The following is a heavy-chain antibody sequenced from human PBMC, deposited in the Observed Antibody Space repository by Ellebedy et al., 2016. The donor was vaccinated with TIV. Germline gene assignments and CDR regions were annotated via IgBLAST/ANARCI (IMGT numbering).Heavy chain of an antibody. CDR2: IYYSGST. J-gene: IGHJ3*02. Sequence: MPSETLSLTCTVSGGSISSYYWSWIRQPPGKGLEWIGYIYYSGSTNYNPSLKSRVTISVDTSKNQFSLKLSSVTAADTAVYYCTRQGYYNDSSGYYDAFDIWGQGTMVTVSS. V-gene: IGHV4-59*08. D-gene: IGHD3-22*01. CDR3: TRQGYYNDSSGYYDAFDI. CDR1: GGSISSYY.